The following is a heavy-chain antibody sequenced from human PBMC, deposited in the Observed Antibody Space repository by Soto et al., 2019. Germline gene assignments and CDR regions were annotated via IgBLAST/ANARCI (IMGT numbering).Heavy chain of an antibody. CDR2: ISSSSSYI. J-gene: IGHJ6*02. CDR3: ARDGHYDSRQFYYYYGMDV. CDR1: GFTFSSYS. Sequence: EVQLVESGGGLVKPGGSLRLSCAASGFTFSSYSMNWVRQAPGKGLEWVSSISSSSSYIYYADSVKGRFTISRDNAKNSLYLQMNSLRAEDTAVYYCARDGHYDSRQFYYYYGMDVWGQGTTVTVSS. D-gene: IGHD3-22*01. V-gene: IGHV3-21*01.